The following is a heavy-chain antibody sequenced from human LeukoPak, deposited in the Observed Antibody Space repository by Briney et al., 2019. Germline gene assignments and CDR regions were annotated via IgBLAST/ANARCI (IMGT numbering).Heavy chain of an antibody. D-gene: IGHD6-19*01. CDR2: INPNSGGT. J-gene: IGHJ4*02. CDR1: GYTFTGYY. V-gene: IGHV1-2*04. CDR3: VRSAVAGTLGYFDY. Sequence: ASVKVSCKASGYTFTGYYMYWVRQAPGQGLEWMGWINPNSGGTNYAQKFQGWVTMTRDTSISTAYMELSRLRSDDTAVYYCVRSAVAGTLGYFDYWGQGTLVTVSS.